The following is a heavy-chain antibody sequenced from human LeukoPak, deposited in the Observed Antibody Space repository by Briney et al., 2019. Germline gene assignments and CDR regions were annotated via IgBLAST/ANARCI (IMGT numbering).Heavy chain of an antibody. D-gene: IGHD2-2*01. CDR2: ISYDGSSK. J-gene: IGHJ4*02. CDR1: GFTFSRHA. V-gene: IGHV3-30*04. CDR3: ARDKWEYCRSSTCYGRIDNS. Sequence: PGGSLRLSCTVSGFTFSRHALHWVRQPPGRGLEWVAVISYDGSSKYYSDSVQGRFTISRDNSRNTAYLQMNSLGPEDTAIYFCARDKWEYCRSSTCYGRIDNSWGQGTLVTVSS.